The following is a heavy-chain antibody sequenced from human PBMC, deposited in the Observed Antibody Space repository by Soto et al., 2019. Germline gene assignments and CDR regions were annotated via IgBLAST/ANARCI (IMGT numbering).Heavy chain of an antibody. CDR2: ISGYNGNT. J-gene: IGHJ6*02. D-gene: IGHD6-19*01. CDR3: SRFIMVGGWFDPNYYHGMDV. V-gene: IGHV1-18*01. Sequence: QVQLVQSGAEVKKPGASVTVSCKTSGYTFSNYGINWVRQAPGQGLEWMGWISGYNGNTNYAQTDQGRVNMTTDTSTGTVYMELRSLKSDDTAIYYCSRFIMVGGWFDPNYYHGMDVWGQGTTVTVSS. CDR1: GYTFSNYG.